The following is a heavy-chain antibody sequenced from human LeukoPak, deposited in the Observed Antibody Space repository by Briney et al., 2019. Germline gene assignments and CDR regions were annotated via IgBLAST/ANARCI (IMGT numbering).Heavy chain of an antibody. D-gene: IGHD3/OR15-3a*01. CDR3: VRDLVWDTGRVDY. V-gene: IGHV3-7*01. CDR2: IKEDGSEK. J-gene: IGHJ4*02. CDR1: GGSFSGYY. Sequence: PSETLSLTCAVYGGSFSGYYWSWIRQPPGKGLEWLANIKEDGSEKYYVDSVKGRFTISRDNAKNSLFLQMNSLRDEDTATYYCVRDLVWDTGRVDYWGQGTLVTVSS.